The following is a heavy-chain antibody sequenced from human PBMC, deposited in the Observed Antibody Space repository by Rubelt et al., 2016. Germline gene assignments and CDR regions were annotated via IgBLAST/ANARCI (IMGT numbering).Heavy chain of an antibody. Sequence: QVQLVQSGAEVKKPGASVKVSCKASGYTFTSYGISWVRQAPGQGLEWMGWISAYNGNTNYAQKLQGRVNMTTDTSTSTAYMELRSRRSDDTAVYYCARDRIRIAARQGWYFDLWGRGTLVTVSS. CDR1: GYTFTSYG. V-gene: IGHV1-18*01. CDR3: ARDRIRIAARQGWYFDL. CDR2: ISAYNGNT. J-gene: IGHJ2*01. D-gene: IGHD6-6*01.